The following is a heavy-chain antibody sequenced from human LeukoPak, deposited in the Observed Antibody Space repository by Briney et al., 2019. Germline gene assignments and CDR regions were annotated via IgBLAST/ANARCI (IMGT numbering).Heavy chain of an antibody. CDR2: IYHSGST. D-gene: IGHD3-22*01. J-gene: IGHJ4*02. CDR3: ASNYYDSSGY. V-gene: IGHV4-38-2*02. Sequence: SETLSLTCTVSGYSISSGYYWGWIRQPPGKGLEWIGSIYHSGSTYYNPSLKSRVTISVDTSKNQFSLKLSSVTAADTAVYYCASNYYDSSGYWGQGTLVTVSS. CDR1: GYSISSGYY.